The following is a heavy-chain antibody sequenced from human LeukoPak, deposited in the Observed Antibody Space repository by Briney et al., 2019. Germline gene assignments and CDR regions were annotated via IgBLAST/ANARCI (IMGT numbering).Heavy chain of an antibody. CDR1: GFTFSSYW. CDR3: ARASSSWYSGWFDP. V-gene: IGHV3-7*04. CDR2: IKQDGSEK. J-gene: IGHJ5*02. Sequence: GGSLRLSCAASGFTFSSYWMSWVRQAPGKGLEWVANIKQDGSEKYYVDSVKGRFTISRDNAKNSLYLQMNSLRAEDTAVYYCARASSSWYSGWFDPWGQGTLVTVSS. D-gene: IGHD6-13*01.